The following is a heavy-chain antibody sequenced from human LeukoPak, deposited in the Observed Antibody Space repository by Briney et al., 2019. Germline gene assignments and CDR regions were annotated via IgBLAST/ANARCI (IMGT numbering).Heavy chain of an antibody. CDR1: GFTFSNYW. J-gene: IGHJ4*02. V-gene: IGHV3-74*01. Sequence: PGGSLRLSCVASGFTFSNYWMRCVSQAPGKGLVWVSRIKTDGSTPGYADSVKGRFTISRDNAKDTLYLQMDSLRAEDTAVYYCGRESGYTSLVDWGQGTLVTVSS. CDR3: GRESGYTSLVD. D-gene: IGHD5-12*01. CDR2: IKTDGSTP.